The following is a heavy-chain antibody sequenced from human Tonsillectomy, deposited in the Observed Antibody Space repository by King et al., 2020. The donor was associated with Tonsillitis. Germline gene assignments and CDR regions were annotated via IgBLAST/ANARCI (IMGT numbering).Heavy chain of an antibody. J-gene: IGHJ4*02. V-gene: IGHV3-7*03. CDR3: VGSCGWLLES. Sequence: VQRVETGGGLVQPGGSLRLSCEGSGFTFDTYWMSWVRQAPGKGPEWVANIKQDGSEKKYVDSVKGRFTIYRDNAKNSVSLRMNSLRVEDSAVYYCVGSCGWLLESWGQGTMVTVSS. CDR1: GFTFDTYW. CDR2: IKQDGSEK. D-gene: IGHD6-19*01.